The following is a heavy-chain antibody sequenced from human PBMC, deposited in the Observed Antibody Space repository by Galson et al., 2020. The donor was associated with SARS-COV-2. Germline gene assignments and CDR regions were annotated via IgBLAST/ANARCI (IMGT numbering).Heavy chain of an antibody. V-gene: IGHV4-34*01. CDR1: DESFNGNY. J-gene: IGHJ4*02. CDR3: ARGQRQVNSVLILISSAACDLYS. Sequence: SETLSLTCAVYDESFNGNYWSCIRQPPGKGLEWIGEINPNGSIHYRPSLKRRITISADTSKNQFSLQLTSVTAADTAVYVCARGQRQVNSVLILISSAACDLYSLGQATLGAVSS. CDR2: INPNGSI. D-gene: IGHD2-8*01.